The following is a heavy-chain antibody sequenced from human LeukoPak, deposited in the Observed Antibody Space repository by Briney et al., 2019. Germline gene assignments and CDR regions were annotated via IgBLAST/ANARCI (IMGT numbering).Heavy chain of an antibody. CDR1: GFTFSSYA. J-gene: IGHJ4*02. CDR3: AKGGSHDYSNYGDYYFDY. D-gene: IGHD4-11*01. Sequence: GGSLRLSCAASGFTFSSYAMSWVRQAPGKGLEWVSAISGSGGSTYYTDSVKGRFAISRDNSKNTLYLQMNSLRAEDTAVYYCAKGGSHDYSNYGDYYFDYWGQGTLVTVSS. V-gene: IGHV3-23*01. CDR2: ISGSGGST.